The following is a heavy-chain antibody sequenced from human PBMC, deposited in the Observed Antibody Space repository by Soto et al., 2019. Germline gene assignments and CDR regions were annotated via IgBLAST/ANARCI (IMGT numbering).Heavy chain of an antibody. D-gene: IGHD3-10*01. CDR2: IGTAGDT. CDR1: GFTYSSYD. V-gene: IGHV3-13*01. CDR3: ARAPSGYYGMDV. Sequence: GGSLRLSCAASGFTYSSYDMHWVRQATGKGLEWVSAIGTAGDTYYPGSVKGRFTISRENAKNSLYLQMNGLRAGDTAVYYCARAPSGYYGMDVWGQGTTVTVSS. J-gene: IGHJ6*02.